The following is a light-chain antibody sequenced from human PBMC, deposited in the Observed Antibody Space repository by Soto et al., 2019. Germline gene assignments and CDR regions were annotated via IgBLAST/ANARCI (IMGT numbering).Light chain of an antibody. CDR3: SSDITSSTRV. Sequence: QSALTQPASVSGSPGQSITISCTGTSSDVGGYTYVSWYQQHPGKAPKLLIYEVTYRRSGVSNRFSGSKSGNTACLTISGLQADDEADYYCSSDITSSTRVFGAGTKLTVL. J-gene: IGLJ1*01. V-gene: IGLV2-14*01. CDR2: EVT. CDR1: SSDVGGYTY.